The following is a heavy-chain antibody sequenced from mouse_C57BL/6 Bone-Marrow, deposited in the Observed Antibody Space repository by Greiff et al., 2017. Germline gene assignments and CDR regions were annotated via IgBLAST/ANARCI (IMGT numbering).Heavy chain of an antibody. CDR1: GFTFSSYA. CDR2: ISSGGDYI. D-gene: IGHD1-1*01. J-gene: IGHJ4*01. CDR3: TREGITTGVDY. V-gene: IGHV5-9-1*02. Sequence: EVQVVESGEGLVKPGGSLKLSCAASGFTFSSYAMSWVRQTPEKRLEWVAYISSGGDYIYYAATVKGRFTISRDNARNTLYLQMSSLKSEDTAMYYCTREGITTGVDYWGQGTSVTVSS.